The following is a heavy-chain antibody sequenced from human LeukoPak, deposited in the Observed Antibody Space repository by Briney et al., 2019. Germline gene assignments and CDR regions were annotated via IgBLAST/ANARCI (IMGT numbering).Heavy chain of an antibody. Sequence: GGSLRLSCAASGFASSSYAMSWVRQAPGKGLEWVSGISGSDGSTYYADSVKGRFIISRDNSKNTLYVQMNSLRAEDTAVYYCAKARGFCSGGSCYNPFDPWGQGTLVTVSS. CDR3: AKARGFCSGGSCYNPFDP. CDR2: ISGSDGST. V-gene: IGHV3-23*01. J-gene: IGHJ5*02. D-gene: IGHD2-15*01. CDR1: GFASSSYA.